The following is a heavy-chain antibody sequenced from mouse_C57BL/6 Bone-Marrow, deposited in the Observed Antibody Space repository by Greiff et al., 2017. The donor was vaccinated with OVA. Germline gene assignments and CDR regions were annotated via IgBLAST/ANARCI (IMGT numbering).Heavy chain of an antibody. CDR1: GYTFTSYW. V-gene: IGHV1-55*01. D-gene: IGHD1-1*01. CDR2: IYPGSGST. Sequence: QVQLQQSGAELVKPGASVKMSCKASGYTFTSYWITWVKQRPGQGLEWIGDIYPGSGSTNYNEKFKSKATLTVDTSSSTAYMQLSSLTSEDSAVYYCARLYGSSPYYAMDYWGQGTSVTVSS. CDR3: ARLYGSSPYYAMDY. J-gene: IGHJ4*01.